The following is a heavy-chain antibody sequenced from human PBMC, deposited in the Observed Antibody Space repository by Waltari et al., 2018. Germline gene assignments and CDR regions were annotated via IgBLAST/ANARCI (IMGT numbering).Heavy chain of an antibody. Sequence: QVQLVQSGAEVKKPGASVKVSCKASGYTFTGYYMHWVRQAPGQGLEWMGRMNPNSGGTNYAQKYQGRVTMTRDTSISTAYMELSRLRSDDTAVYYCAEGYYYGSGSYYNGPLGYWGQGTLVTVSS. D-gene: IGHD3-10*01. V-gene: IGHV1-2*06. CDR3: AEGYYYGSGSYYNGPLGY. J-gene: IGHJ4*02. CDR2: MNPNSGGT. CDR1: GYTFTGYY.